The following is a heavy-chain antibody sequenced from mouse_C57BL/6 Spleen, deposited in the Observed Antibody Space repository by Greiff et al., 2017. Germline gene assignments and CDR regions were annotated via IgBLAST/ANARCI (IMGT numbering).Heavy chain of an antibody. CDR3: ARSDGATGYFGY. CDR2: IDPSDSYT. CDR1: GYTFTSYW. V-gene: IGHV1-59*01. J-gene: IGHJ2*01. D-gene: IGHD1-1*02. Sequence: QVQLQQPGAELVRPGTSVKLSCKASGYTFTSYWMHWVKQRPGQGLEWIGVIDPSDSYTNYNQKFKGKATLTVDTSSSTAYMQLSSLTSEDSADYCCARSDGATGYFGYWGQSTTLTVSS.